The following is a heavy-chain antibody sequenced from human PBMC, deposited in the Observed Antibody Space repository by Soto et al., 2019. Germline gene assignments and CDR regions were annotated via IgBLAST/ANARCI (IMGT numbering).Heavy chain of an antibody. CDR1: GGSISSGGYY. V-gene: IGHV4-31*03. J-gene: IGHJ6*02. CDR3: ARDTQYSSAWGYYYGRDV. D-gene: IGHD6-6*01. Sequence: SETLSLTCTVSGGSISSGGYYWSWIRQHPGKGLEWIGYIYYSGSTYYNPSLKSRVTISVDTSKNQFSLKLSSVTTADTAVYYCARDTQYSSAWGYYYGRDVGGQGTRAPFSS. CDR2: IYYSGST.